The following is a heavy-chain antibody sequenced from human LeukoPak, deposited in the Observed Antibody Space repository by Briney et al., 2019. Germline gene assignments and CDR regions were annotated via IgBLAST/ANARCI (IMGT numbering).Heavy chain of an antibody. Sequence: SETLSLTCTVSGGSISYYYWSWIRHPPGKGLEWIGYIYYSGSTNYNPSLKSRVTISVDTSNNQFSLKLSSVTAADTAVYFCXRTNTEIAAAVDYWGQGTLVTVSS. D-gene: IGHD6-13*01. CDR1: GGSISYYY. CDR3: XRTNTEIAAAVDY. V-gene: IGHV4-59*01. J-gene: IGHJ4*02. CDR2: IYYSGST.